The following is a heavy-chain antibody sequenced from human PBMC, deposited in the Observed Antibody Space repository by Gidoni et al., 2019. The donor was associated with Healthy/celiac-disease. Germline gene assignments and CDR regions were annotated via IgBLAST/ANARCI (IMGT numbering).Heavy chain of an antibody. Sequence: QVQLQESGPGLVKPSETLSLTCTVSGGSISSYYWSWIRQPPGKGLEWIGYIYYSGSTNYNPSLKSRVTISVDTSKNQFSLKLSSVTAADTAVYYCAREFQLVLDYWGQGTLVTVSS. CDR1: GGSISSYY. D-gene: IGHD6-13*01. V-gene: IGHV4-59*01. CDR3: AREFQLVLDY. CDR2: IYYSGST. J-gene: IGHJ4*02.